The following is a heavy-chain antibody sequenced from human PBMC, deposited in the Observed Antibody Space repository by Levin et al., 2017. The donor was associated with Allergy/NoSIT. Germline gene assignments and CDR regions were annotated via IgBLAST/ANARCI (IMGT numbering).Heavy chain of an antibody. J-gene: IGHJ3*02. V-gene: IGHV4-39*07. CDR1: GGSISSSSYY. D-gene: IGHD2/OR15-2a*01. CDR2: IFYSGTT. CDR3: ARCQYSLDDAFDI. Sequence: SETLSLTCTVSGGSISSSSYYWVWIRQPPGKGLEWIGTIFYSGTTYYYPSLKSRVTLSIDMSKNQLSLRLSSVTAADTSVYYCARCQYSLDDAFDIWGQGTMVTVSS.